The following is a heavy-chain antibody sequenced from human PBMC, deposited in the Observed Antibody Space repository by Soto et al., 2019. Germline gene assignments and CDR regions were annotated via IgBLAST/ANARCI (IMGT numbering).Heavy chain of an antibody. V-gene: IGHV3-23*01. CDR2: ISGSGGDT. CDR3: AKYQFWGLGPIDY. D-gene: IGHD3-16*01. Sequence: GGSLRLSCAASGFTFSSYGMSWVRQAPGKGLEWVSGISGSGGDTYYADSVKGRFTTSRDTSKNTVYLQMTSLRAEDTAFYYCAKYQFWGLGPIDYWGQGTLVTVSS. CDR1: GFTFSSYG. J-gene: IGHJ4*02.